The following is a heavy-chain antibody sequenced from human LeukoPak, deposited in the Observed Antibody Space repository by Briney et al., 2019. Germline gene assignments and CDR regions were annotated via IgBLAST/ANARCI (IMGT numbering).Heavy chain of an antibody. D-gene: IGHD5-18*01. CDR3: ARVTWIQLWSAFDP. CDR1: GGSLSGYY. CDR2: INHSGST. J-gene: IGHJ5*02. Sequence: SETLSLTCAVYGGSLSGYYWSWIRQPPGKGLEWVGEINHSGSTNYNPSLKSRVTISVDTSKNQFSLKLSSVTAADTAVYYCARVTWIQLWSAFDPWGQGTLVTVSS. V-gene: IGHV4-34*01.